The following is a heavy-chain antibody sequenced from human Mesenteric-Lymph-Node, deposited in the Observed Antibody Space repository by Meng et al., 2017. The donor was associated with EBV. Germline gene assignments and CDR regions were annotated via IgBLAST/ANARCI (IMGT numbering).Heavy chain of an antibody. CDR3: ARLTDY. CDR2: ITGNGGNT. Sequence: VSLLAAWCGLLTPGGTLIFSFASSGFTFISTSMSWVRQAPGKGLEWVSAITGNGGNTYYADSVKGRFTISRDNSKNTVYLQMNSLRAEDTAVYYCARLTDYWGQGTLVTVSS. CDR1: GFTFISTS. D-gene: IGHD3-9*01. J-gene: IGHJ4*02. V-gene: IGHV3-23*01.